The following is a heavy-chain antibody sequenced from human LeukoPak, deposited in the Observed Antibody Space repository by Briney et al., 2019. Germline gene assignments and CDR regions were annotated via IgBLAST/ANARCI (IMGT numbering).Heavy chain of an antibody. V-gene: IGHV3-30*02. CDR3: AKLYCSSTSCYKLLDY. CDR2: IRYDGSNK. D-gene: IGHD2-2*02. J-gene: IGHJ4*02. Sequence: GGSLRLSCAASGFTFSSYGMHWVRQAPGKGLEWVAFIRYDGSNKYYADSVKGRFTISRDNSKNTLYLQKNSLRAEDTAVYYCAKLYCSSTSCYKLLDYWGQGTVVTVSS. CDR1: GFTFSSYG.